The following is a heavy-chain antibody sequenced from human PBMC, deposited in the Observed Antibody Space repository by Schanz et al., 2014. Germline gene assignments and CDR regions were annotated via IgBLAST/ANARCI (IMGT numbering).Heavy chain of an antibody. D-gene: IGHD2-2*01. J-gene: IGHJ5*02. V-gene: IGHV3-11*06. CDR3: ARAGYDADNWFDP. Sequence: VQLVDSGGGLVKPGGSLRLSCTASGFPFSDYFMAWIRQPPGKGLEWVSYVSRSTPDIYYADSVKGRFTMSRDNAKNSLFLQMNSLRAEDTAVYYCARAGYDADNWFDPWGQGTLVTVSS. CDR1: GFPFSDYF. CDR2: VSRSTPDI.